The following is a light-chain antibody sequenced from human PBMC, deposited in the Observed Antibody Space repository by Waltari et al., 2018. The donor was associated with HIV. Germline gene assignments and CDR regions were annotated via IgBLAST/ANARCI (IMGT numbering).Light chain of an antibody. Sequence: DTQMTQSPSSLYASVGARITITCRASQNISNYLSWFQQKSGKAPSLLIYGASSLREGVPSRFSGSGSGTEFTLTISCLQPEDFATYFCQQSDTTPLTFGGGTKVEI. CDR2: GAS. J-gene: IGKJ4*01. CDR1: QNISNY. V-gene: IGKV1-39*01. CDR3: QQSDTTPLT.